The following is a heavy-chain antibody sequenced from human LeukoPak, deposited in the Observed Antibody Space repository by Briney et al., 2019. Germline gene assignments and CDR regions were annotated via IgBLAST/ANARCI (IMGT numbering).Heavy chain of an antibody. D-gene: IGHD6-19*01. CDR2: IDIRGDT. CDR3: ARGGIQVSGIDEFDY. J-gene: IGHJ4*02. V-gene: IGHV3-13*01. Sequence: GGSLRLSCAASGFTFIDYDMHWVRQVIGKGLEWVSAIDIRGDTHYSGSVKGRFTISRENAESSLYLQMNSLRAEDTAVYYCARGGIQVSGIDEFDYWGQGTLVTVSS. CDR1: GFTFIDYD.